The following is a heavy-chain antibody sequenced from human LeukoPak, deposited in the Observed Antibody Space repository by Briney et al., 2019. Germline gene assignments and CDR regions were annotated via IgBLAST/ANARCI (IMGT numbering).Heavy chain of an antibody. V-gene: IGHV3-23*01. CDR3: ANSRGAVAGAPDY. D-gene: IGHD6-19*01. CDR1: GFTFNNYA. CDR2: ISGSGGST. Sequence: GGSLRLSCAASGFTFNNYAMSWVRQAPGKGLEWVSAISGSGGSTYYADSVKGRFTISGDNSKNTLYLQMNSLRAEDTAVYYCANSRGAVAGAPDYWGQGTLVTVSS. J-gene: IGHJ4*02.